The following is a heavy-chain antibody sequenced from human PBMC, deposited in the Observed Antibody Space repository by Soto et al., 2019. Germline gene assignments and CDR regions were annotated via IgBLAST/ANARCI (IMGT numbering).Heavy chain of an antibody. CDR2: ISSDGGST. V-gene: IGHV3-64*01. CDR1: GFTFRGYA. CDR3: ARDGVATRAFDY. D-gene: IGHD5-12*01. J-gene: IGHJ4*02. Sequence: EVLLVESGGGLVQPGGSLRLSCAASGFTFRGYAMHWVRQAPAKGLEYVSRISSDGGSTYYVNSVKGRFAISRDNSKNTMYLQLGSLRTDDMAVYYCARDGVATRAFDYWGQGTLVTVSS.